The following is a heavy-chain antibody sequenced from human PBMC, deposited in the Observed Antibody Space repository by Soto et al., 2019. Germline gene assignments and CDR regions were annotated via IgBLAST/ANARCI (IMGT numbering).Heavy chain of an antibody. CDR2: IYSGGST. Sequence: GGSLRLSCAASGFTVSSNYMSWVRQAPGKGLEWVSVIYSGGSTYYADSVKGRFTISRHNSKNTLYLQMNSLRAEDTAMYSCANRAYGSGSYDAFDIWGQGTMVTVSS. D-gene: IGHD3-10*01. J-gene: IGHJ3*02. CDR3: ANRAYGSGSYDAFDI. V-gene: IGHV3-66*01. CDR1: GFTVSSNY.